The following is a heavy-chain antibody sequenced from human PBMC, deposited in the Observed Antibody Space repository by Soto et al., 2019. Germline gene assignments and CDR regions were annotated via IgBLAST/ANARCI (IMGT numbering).Heavy chain of an antibody. CDR1: GGSFTTYY. Sequence: QVQLQQWGAGLLKPSETLSLTCAVYGGSFTTYYWNWIRQTPGKGLQWIGAIDHNGTTRYNPSLMSRVTLSVDTSKKQLYLQMTSVTAAYTAIYDCAIFDVNGGSVSDSWGQKTLVTVSS. D-gene: IGHD2-15*01. J-gene: IGHJ4*02. V-gene: IGHV4-34*01. CDR2: IDHNGTT. CDR3: AIFDVNGGSVSDS.